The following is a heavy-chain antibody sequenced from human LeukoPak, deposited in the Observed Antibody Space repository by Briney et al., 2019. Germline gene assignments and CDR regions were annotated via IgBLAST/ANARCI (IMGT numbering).Heavy chain of an antibody. CDR3: ARNVPGGDDV. D-gene: IGHD3-10*02. CDR2: INHDGSIK. Sequence: GGSLRLSCAASGFTFSNYWMSWVRQAPGKGLEWVANINHDGSIKYYVDSVKGRFTISRDNAKKSLYLQMNSLRAEDTAVYSCARNVPGGDDVWGVGTMVTVSS. CDR1: GFTFSNYW. V-gene: IGHV3-7*01. J-gene: IGHJ3*01.